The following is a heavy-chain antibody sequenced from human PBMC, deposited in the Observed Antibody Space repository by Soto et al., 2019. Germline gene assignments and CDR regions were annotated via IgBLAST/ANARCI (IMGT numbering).Heavy chain of an antibody. D-gene: IGHD6-6*01. CDR2: IYYSGST. CDR3: ARTAKARWFDP. J-gene: IGHJ5*02. V-gene: IGHV4-30-4*01. CDR1: GGSISSGDYY. Sequence: PSETLSLTCTVSGGSISSGDYYWSWIRQPPGKGLEWIGYIYYSGSTFDNPSLKSRVTISVDTAKNQFSLKLTSVTAADTAVYYCARTAKARWFDPWGQGTLVTVSS.